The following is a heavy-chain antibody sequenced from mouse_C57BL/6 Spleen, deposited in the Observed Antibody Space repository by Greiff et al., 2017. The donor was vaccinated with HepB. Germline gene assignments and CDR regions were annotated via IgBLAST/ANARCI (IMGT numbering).Heavy chain of an antibody. V-gene: IGHV1-82*01. CDR2: IYPGDGDT. Sequence: QVQLQQSGPELVKPGASVKISCKASGYAFSSSWMNWVKQRPGKGLEWIGRIYPGDGDTNYNGKFKGKATLTADKSSSTAYMQLSSLTSEDSAVYFCARSGRDYDYDGWYFDVWGTGTTVTVSS. J-gene: IGHJ1*03. D-gene: IGHD2-4*01. CDR3: ARSGRDYDYDGWYFDV. CDR1: GYAFSSSW.